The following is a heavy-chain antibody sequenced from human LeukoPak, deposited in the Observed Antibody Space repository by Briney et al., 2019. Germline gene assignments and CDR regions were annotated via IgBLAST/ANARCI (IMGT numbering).Heavy chain of an antibody. CDR3: ARGVRASTGNYWFDP. CDR1: GFTFGSYS. V-gene: IGHV3-48*02. J-gene: IGHJ5*01. CDR2: ISSGSSTI. D-gene: IGHD3-9*01. Sequence: GGSLRLSCAASGFTFGSYSMNWVRQAPGKGLEWISYISSGSSTIHYADSVKGRFTISRDNAENSLYLQMNSLRDEDTAVYYCARGVRASTGNYWFDPWGQGTLVTVSS.